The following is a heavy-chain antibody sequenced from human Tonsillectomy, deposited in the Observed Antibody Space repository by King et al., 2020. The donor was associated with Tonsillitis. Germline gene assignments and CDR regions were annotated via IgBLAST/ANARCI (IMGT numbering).Heavy chain of an antibody. D-gene: IGHD1-1*01. Sequence: VQLVESGGGLRKPGGSLRLSCAASGFTFSDSWMHWVRQAPGRGLEWVGQIKMIADGETTDYAAPVRGRFTISRDDSKSTLYLQMSSLKTEDTAVYYCTTRYNSDGFDLWGQGTMVTVSS. J-gene: IGHJ3*01. V-gene: IGHV3-15*07. CDR3: TTRYNSDGFDL. CDR1: GFTFSDSW. CDR2: IKMIADGETT.